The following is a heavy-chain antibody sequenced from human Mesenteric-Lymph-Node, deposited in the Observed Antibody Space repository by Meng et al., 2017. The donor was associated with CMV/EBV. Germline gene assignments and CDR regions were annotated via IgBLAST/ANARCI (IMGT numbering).Heavy chain of an antibody. J-gene: IGHJ6*02. Sequence: ASVKVSCKASGYTFTGYYMHWVRQAPGQGLEWMGWINPNSGGTNYAQKFQGRVTMTRDTSISTASMELSRLRSDDTAVYYCARVGLVVVPAAIRGYYYYGMDVWGQGTTVTVSS. CDR2: INPNSGGT. CDR3: ARVGLVVVPAAIRGYYYYGMDV. V-gene: IGHV1-2*02. CDR1: GYTFTGYY. D-gene: IGHD2-2*02.